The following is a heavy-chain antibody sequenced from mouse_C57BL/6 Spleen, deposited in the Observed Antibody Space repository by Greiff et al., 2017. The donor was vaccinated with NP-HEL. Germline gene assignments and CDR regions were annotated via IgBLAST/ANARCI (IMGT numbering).Heavy chain of an antibody. D-gene: IGHD4-1*01. V-gene: IGHV14-4*01. CDR1: GFNFKDDY. J-gene: IGHJ2*01. CDR2: IDPENGDT. CDR3: TTWTGTFDY. Sequence: EVQLQQSGAELVRPGASVTLSCTASGFNFKDDYMHWVKQRPEQGLEWIGWIDPENGDTEYASKFQGKATITADTSSNTAYLQLSSLTSEDTAVYYGTTWTGTFDYWGQGTTLTVSS.